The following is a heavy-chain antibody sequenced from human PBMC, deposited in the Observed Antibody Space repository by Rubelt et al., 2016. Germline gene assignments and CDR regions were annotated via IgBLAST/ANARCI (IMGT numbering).Heavy chain of an antibody. V-gene: IGHV3-30*07. CDR2: ISYDGSNK. D-gene: IGHD5-12*01. Sequence: ISYDGSNKYYADSVKGRFTISRDNAKNSLYLQMNSLRAEDTAVYYCARDLDIVATIDVGGYWGQGTLVTVSS. J-gene: IGHJ4*02. CDR3: ARDLDIVATIDVGGY.